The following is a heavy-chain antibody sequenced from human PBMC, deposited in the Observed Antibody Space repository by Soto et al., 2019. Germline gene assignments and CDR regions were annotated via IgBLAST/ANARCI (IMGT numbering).Heavy chain of an antibody. J-gene: IGHJ6*02. CDR1: GGSISSYY. CDR2: IYYSGST. Sequence: SETLSLTCTVSGGSISSYYWSWIRQPPGKGLEWIGYIYYSGSTNYNPSLKSRVTISVDTSKNQFSLKLSSVTAADTAVYYCARLAVDTAMARYYYYGMDVWGQGTTVTVSS. CDR3: ARLAVDTAMARYYYYGMDV. V-gene: IGHV4-59*01. D-gene: IGHD5-18*01.